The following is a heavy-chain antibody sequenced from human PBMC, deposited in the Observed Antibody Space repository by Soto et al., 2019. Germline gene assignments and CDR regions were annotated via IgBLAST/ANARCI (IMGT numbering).Heavy chain of an antibody. J-gene: IGHJ5*02. CDR3: ASYSGSYFPVGHDR. D-gene: IGHD1-26*01. CDR1: GFTFSSYW. CDR2: IKQDGTEI. Sequence: GGSLRLSCVASGFTFSSYWMSWVRQAPGGGLEWVANIKQDGTEIHYVESVKGRFTIFRDNAKKSLYLQMNSLRAEGTAVYFCASYSGSYFPVGHDRWGQGTLVTVSS. V-gene: IGHV3-7*01.